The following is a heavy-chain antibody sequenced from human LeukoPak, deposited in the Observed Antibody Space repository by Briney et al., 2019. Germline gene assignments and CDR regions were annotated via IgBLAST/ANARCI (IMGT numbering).Heavy chain of an antibody. J-gene: IGHJ4*02. Sequence: SQTLSLTCTVPGGSISSGSYYWSWSRQPAGKGLEWIGRIYTSGSTNYNPSLKSRVTISVDTSKNQFSLKLSSVTAADTAVYYCARERLYGGNSRFDYWGQGTLVTVSS. CDR1: GGSISSGSYY. CDR3: ARERLYGGNSRFDY. CDR2: IYTSGST. D-gene: IGHD4-23*01. V-gene: IGHV4-61*02.